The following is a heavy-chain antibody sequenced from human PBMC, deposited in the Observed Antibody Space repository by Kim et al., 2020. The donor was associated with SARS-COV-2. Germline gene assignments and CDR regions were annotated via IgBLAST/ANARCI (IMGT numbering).Heavy chain of an antibody. Sequence: GGSLRLSCAASGFSFSTYAMSWVRQAPGKGLEWVSSISSGGGRTFYADSVKGRFTISRDSSKNTLYLQMNSLRDEDTAVYYCARRQITGFGCSCVYFDY. CDR1: GFSFSTYA. CDR3: ARRQITGFGCSCVYFDY. V-gene: IGHV3-23*01. CDR2: ISSGGGRT. J-gene: IGHJ4*01. D-gene: IGHD2-15*01.